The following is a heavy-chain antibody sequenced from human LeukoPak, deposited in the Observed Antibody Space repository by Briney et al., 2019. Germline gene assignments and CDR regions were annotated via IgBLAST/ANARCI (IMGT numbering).Heavy chain of an antibody. J-gene: IGHJ6*03. CDR2: IYPGDSDT. V-gene: IGHV5-51*01. CDR1: GYLFSNYW. CDR3: ARLGRGPRYYCYMDV. Sequence: GESLKISCKNSGYLFSNYWIGWVRQMPGKGLEWMGIIYPGDSDTRYSPSFQGLVTISADKSINTAYLHWSSLKASDTAMYYCARLGRGPRYYCYMDVWGKGTTVTVSS. D-gene: IGHD1-26*01.